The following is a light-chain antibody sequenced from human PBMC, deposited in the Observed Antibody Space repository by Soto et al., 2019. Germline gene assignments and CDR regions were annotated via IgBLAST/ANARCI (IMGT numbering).Light chain of an antibody. J-gene: IGLJ1*01. CDR3: CSYAGSSTYV. Sequence: QSALTQPASVSGSPGQSITISCTGTSSDVGSYNLVSWYQHYPGKAPKLMIYEGSKRPSVVSNRFSGSKSGNTASLTISGLQAEDEADYYCCSYAGSSTYVFGAGTKLTVL. V-gene: IGLV2-23*01. CDR1: SSDVGSYNL. CDR2: EGS.